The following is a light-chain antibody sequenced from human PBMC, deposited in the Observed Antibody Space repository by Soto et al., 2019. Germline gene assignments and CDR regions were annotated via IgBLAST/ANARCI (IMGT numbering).Light chain of an antibody. Sequence: DIQMTQSPSTLSASVGDRVTITCRASQSISSWLAWYQQKPGKAPKLLIYKASSLESGVPSRFSGSGSGTEFTLTISILQPDDFATYYCQQYNSYSPATFGQGTRLEIK. V-gene: IGKV1-5*03. CDR1: QSISSW. CDR3: QQYNSYSPAT. J-gene: IGKJ5*01. CDR2: KAS.